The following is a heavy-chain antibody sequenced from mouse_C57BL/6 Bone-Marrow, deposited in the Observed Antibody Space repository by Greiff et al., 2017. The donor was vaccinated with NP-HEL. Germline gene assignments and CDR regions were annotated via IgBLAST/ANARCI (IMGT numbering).Heavy chain of an antibody. CDR3: ASDRADGYYPFAY. J-gene: IGHJ3*01. CDR1: GFSLTSYG. V-gene: IGHV2-6*01. Sequence: VQRVESGPGLVAPSQSLSITCTVSGFSLTSYGVDWVRQSPGKGLEWLGVVWGVGSTNYNSALKSRLSISKDNSKSQVFLKMNSLQTDDTAMYYCASDRADGYYPFAYWGQGTLVTVSA. D-gene: IGHD2-3*01. CDR2: VWGVGST.